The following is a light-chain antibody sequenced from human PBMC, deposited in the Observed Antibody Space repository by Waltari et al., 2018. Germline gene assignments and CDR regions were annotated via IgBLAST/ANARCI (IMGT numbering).Light chain of an antibody. CDR2: LGS. CDR3: MQILQPART. J-gene: IGKJ2*01. CDR1: QSLLHSNGYNY. V-gene: IGKV2-28*01. Sequence: DILMPPSPLSLPVTPGEPASLSCRSSQSLLHSNGYNYLDWYLQKPGQSPQVLIYLGSNRASGVPDRFSGSGSGTDFTLNISRVEAEDVGVYYCMQILQPARTFGQGTRLEIK.